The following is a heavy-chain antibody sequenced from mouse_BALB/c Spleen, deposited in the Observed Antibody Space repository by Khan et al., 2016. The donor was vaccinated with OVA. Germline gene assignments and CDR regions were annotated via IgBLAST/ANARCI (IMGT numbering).Heavy chain of an antibody. J-gene: IGHJ4*01. Sequence: DLVKPGASVKLSCKASGYTFTSYWINWIKQRPGQGLEWIGRIAPGSSNAYYNDMFKDKATLTVDTSSSTAYIPLSSLSSEDSAVYFCASENYYGRSCYAMDYWGQGTSVTVSA. CDR2: IAPGSSNA. CDR3: ASENYYGRSCYAMDY. V-gene: IGHV1S41*01. D-gene: IGHD1-1*01. CDR1: GYTFTSYW.